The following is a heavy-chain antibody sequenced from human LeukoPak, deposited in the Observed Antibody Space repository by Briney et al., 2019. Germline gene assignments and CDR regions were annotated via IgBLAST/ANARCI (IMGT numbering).Heavy chain of an antibody. J-gene: IGHJ4*02. CDR3: ARDDSSSSTFDY. Sequence: ASVKVSCKASGYTFTGYYMHWVRQAPGQGLEWMGWVNPNSGGTNYAQKFQGRVTMTRDTSISTAYMELSRLRSDDTAVYYCARDDSSSSTFDYWGQGTLVTVSS. CDR2: VNPNSGGT. D-gene: IGHD6-6*01. CDR1: GYTFTGYY. V-gene: IGHV1-2*02.